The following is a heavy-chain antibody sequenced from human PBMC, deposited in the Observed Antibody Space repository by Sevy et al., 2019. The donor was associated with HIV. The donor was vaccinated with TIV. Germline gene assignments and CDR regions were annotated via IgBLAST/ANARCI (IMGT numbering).Heavy chain of an antibody. D-gene: IGHD6-19*01. CDR2: IIPIFGTA. V-gene: IGHV1-69*06. CDR3: ARGPSPRWTVEMADKGGYYYYYMDV. CDR1: GGTFSSYA. Sequence: ASVKVSCKASGGTFSSYAISWVRQPPGQGLEWMGGIIPIFGTANYAQKFQGGVTITADKSTGTAYMELSSLRSEATAVYYCARGPSPRWTVEMADKGGYYYYYMDVWGKGTTVTVSS. J-gene: IGHJ6*03.